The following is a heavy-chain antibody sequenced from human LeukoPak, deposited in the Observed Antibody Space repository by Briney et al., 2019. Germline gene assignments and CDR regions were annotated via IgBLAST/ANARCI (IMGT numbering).Heavy chain of an antibody. CDR1: GYTFTVNY. CDR2: IYPNSGRT. D-gene: IGHD2-8*01. CDR3: ARVPRYCTTGVCYYFDY. V-gene: IGHV1-2*06. Sequence: ASVKVSCKESGYTFTVNYMHGVRQAPEQGRECMGHIYPNSGRTNYAQKFQGRVTMTRDTSISTAYMELSRLRSDDTAVYYCARVPRYCTTGVCYYFDYWGQGTLVTVSS. J-gene: IGHJ4*02.